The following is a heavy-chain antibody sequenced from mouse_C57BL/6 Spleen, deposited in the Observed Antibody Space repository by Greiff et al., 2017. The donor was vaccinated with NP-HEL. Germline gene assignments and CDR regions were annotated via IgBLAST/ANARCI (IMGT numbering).Heavy chain of an antibody. CDR3: TRADYGYAMDY. CDR2: ISSGGDYI. V-gene: IGHV5-9-1*02. CDR1: GFTFSSYA. J-gene: IGHJ4*01. Sequence: EVQRVESGEGLVKPGGSLKLSCAASGFTFSSYAMSWVRQTPEKRLEWVAYISSGGDYIYYADTVKGRFTISRDNARNTLYLQMSSLKSEDTAMYYCTRADYGYAMDYWGQGTSVTVSS. D-gene: IGHD2-4*01.